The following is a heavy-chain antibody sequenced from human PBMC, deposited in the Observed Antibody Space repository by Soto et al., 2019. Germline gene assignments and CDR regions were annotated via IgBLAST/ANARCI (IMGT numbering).Heavy chain of an antibody. J-gene: IGHJ6*01. CDR1: GGSLTSGAYY. CDR3: ARVRRIGSRAHLDFYDYVMDV. CDR2: IYCTGTGST. V-gene: IGHV4-61*08. Sequence: QMQLQESGPGLVKSSETLSLTCTVSGGSLTSGAYYWSWIRQSQGKGLEWVGYIYCTGTGSTNDSPSLKSRVTISVDTSKNQFSLRLTSVTPADTAVYYCARVRRIGSRAHLDFYDYVMDVWGQGTTVTVSS. D-gene: IGHD3-10*01.